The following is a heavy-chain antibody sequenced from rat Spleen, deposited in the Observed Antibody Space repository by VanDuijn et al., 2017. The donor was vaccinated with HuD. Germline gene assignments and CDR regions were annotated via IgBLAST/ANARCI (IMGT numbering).Heavy chain of an antibody. D-gene: IGHD1-10*01. CDR3: ARALTNEGYYFDC. CDR1: GYSITSNY. Sequence: EVQLQESGPGLVKPSQSLSLTCSVTGYSITSNYWGWIRKFPGNKMEWMGYISYSGSTSYNPSLKSRISITRDTSKKHFFLQLNSVTTEDTATYYCARALTNEGYYFDCWGQGVMVTVSS. J-gene: IGHJ2*01. CDR2: ISYSGST. V-gene: IGHV3-1*01.